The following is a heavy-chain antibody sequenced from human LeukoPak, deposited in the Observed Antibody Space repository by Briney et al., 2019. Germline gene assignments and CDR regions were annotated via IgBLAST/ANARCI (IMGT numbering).Heavy chain of an antibody. V-gene: IGHV3-21*04. CDR3: AKDSMSGGYRGDAFDI. D-gene: IGHD2-15*01. CDR1: GFTFSSYS. J-gene: IGHJ3*02. Sequence: GGSLRLSCAASGFTFSSYSMNWVRQAPGKGLEWVSSISSSSSYIYYADSVKGRFTISRDNAKNSLYLQMNSLRAEDTALYYCAKDSMSGGYRGDAFDIWGQGTMVTVSS. CDR2: ISSSSSYI.